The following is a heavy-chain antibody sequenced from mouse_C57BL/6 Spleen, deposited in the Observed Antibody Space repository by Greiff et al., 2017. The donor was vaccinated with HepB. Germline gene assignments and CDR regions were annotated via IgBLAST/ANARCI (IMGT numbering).Heavy chain of an antibody. Sequence: EVQRVESGGGLVQPGGSLSLSCAASGFTFTDYYMSWVRQPPGKALEWLGFIRNKANGYTTEYSASVKGRFTISRDNSQSILYLQMNALRAEDSATYYCARCLDSSGSLAYWGQGTLVTVSA. CDR3: ARCLDSSGSLAY. V-gene: IGHV7-3*01. CDR2: IRNKANGYTT. CDR1: GFTFTDYY. D-gene: IGHD3-2*02. J-gene: IGHJ3*01.